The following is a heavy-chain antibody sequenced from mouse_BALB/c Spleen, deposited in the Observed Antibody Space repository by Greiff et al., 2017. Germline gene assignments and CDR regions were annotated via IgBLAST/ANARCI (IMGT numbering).Heavy chain of an antibody. J-gene: IGHJ4*01. V-gene: IGHV3-2*02. CDR3: AREDYYGKGAMDY. Sequence: VQLKESGPGLVKPSQSLSLTCTVTGYSITSDYAWNWIRQFPGNKLEWMGYISYSGSTSYNPSLKSRISITRDTSKNQFFLQLNSVTTEDTATYYCAREDYYGKGAMDYWGQGTSVTVSS. CDR1: GYSITSDYA. D-gene: IGHD1-1*01. CDR2: ISYSGST.